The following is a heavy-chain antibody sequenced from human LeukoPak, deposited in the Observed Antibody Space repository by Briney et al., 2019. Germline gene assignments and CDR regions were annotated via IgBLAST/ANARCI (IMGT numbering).Heavy chain of an antibody. CDR2: IYYSGST. V-gene: IGHV4-61*01. CDR3: ARERGYGPLDY. Sequence: SETLSLTCTVSGGSISSSSYYWSWIRQPPGKGLEWIGYIYYSGSTNYNPSLKSRVTISVDTSKSQFSLKLSSVTAADTAVYYCARERGYGPLDYWGQGTLVTVSS. D-gene: IGHD5-18*01. J-gene: IGHJ4*02. CDR1: GGSISSSSYY.